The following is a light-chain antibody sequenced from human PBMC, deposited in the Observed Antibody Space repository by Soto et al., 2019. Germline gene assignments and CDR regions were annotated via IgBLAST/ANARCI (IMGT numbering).Light chain of an antibody. CDR3: ETWDSNTHV. V-gene: IGLV4-60*02. J-gene: IGLJ3*02. CDR2: LEGSGSY. Sequence: QPVLTQSSSASASLGSSVKLTCTLSRGHSSYIIAWHQQQPGKAPRYLMKLEGSGSYNKGSGVPDRFSGSISGADRYLTISNLQFEDEADYYCETWDSNTHVFGGGTKVTVL. CDR1: RGHSSYI.